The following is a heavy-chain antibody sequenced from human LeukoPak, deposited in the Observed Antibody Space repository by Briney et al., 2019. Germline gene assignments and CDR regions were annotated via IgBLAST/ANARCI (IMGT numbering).Heavy chain of an antibody. CDR3: ATCRYNWNYALDAQFGP. V-gene: IGHV1-69*01. D-gene: IGHD1-7*01. CDR1: GGTFSSYA. J-gene: IGHJ5*02. Sequence: VASVKVSCKASGGTFSSYAISWVRQAPGQGLEWMGGIIPIFGTANYAQKFQGRVTITADESTSAAYMELSSLRSEDTAVYYCATCRYNWNYALDAQFGPWGQGTLVTVSS. CDR2: IIPIFGTA.